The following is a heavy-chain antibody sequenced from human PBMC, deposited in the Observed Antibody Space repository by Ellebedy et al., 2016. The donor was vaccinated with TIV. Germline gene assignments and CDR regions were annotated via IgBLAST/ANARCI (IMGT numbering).Heavy chain of an antibody. CDR2: IIPVLAIT. Sequence: AASVKVSCKASGGTFSNYAFSWVRQAPGQGLEWVGRIIPVLAITSFSQNFRGRVTITADATTDTVYMQLSTLRSDDTAIYYCARGNYSSTCYNCYYGMDVWGQGTTVTVSS. D-gene: IGHD2-2*01. CDR3: ARGNYSSTCYNCYYGMDV. V-gene: IGHV1-69*04. CDR1: GGTFSNYA. J-gene: IGHJ6*02.